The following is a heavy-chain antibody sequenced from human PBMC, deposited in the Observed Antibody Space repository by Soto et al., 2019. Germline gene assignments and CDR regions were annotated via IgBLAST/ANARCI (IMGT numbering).Heavy chain of an antibody. CDR2: ISGSGGST. CDR1: GFTFSSYA. CDR3: AKVTVGADAFDI. V-gene: IGHV3-23*01. D-gene: IGHD1-26*01. Sequence: GGSLRLSCAASGFTFSSYAMSWVRQAPGKGLEWVSAISGSGGSTYYADSVKGRFTISRDNSKNTLYLQMNSLRAEDKAVYYWAKVTVGADAFDIWGQGTMVTVSS. J-gene: IGHJ3*02.